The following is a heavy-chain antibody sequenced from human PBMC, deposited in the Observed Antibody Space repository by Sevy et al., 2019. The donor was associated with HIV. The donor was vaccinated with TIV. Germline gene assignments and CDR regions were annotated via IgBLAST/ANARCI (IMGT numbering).Heavy chain of an antibody. Sequence: GRSLRLSCAASGFTFSSYGMHWVRQAPGKGLEWVAVIWYDGSNKYYADSVKGRFTISRDNSKNTLYLQMNSLRAEDTAVYYCARESVGYGDYDDAFDIWGQGTMVTVSS. V-gene: IGHV3-33*01. J-gene: IGHJ3*02. CDR2: IWYDGSNK. CDR1: GFTFSSYG. D-gene: IGHD4-17*01. CDR3: ARESVGYGDYDDAFDI.